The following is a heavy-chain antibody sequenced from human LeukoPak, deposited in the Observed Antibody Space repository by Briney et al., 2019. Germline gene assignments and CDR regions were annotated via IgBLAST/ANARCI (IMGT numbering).Heavy chain of an antibody. D-gene: IGHD3-22*01. CDR1: GGSISNYY. J-gene: IGHJ4*02. CDR3: AREDSSGYLGY. V-gene: IGHV4-59*01. CDR2: IYYSGST. Sequence: SETLSLTCTVSGGSISNYYWSWIRQPPGKGLEWIGYIYYSGSTNYNPSLKSRVTISVDTSKNQFSLKLTSLTAADTAVYYCAREDSSGYLGYWGQGTLVTVSS.